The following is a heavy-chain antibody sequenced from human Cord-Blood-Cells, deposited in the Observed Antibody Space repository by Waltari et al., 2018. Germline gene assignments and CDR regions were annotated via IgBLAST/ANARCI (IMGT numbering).Heavy chain of an antibody. CDR3: AKLTIFGVVTRKYYFDY. CDR2: ISGSGGST. CDR1: GFTFSSYA. Sequence: EVQLLESGGGLVQPGGSLRLSCAASGFTFSSYAMSWVRQAPGTGLEWVSAISGSGGSTYYADSVKGRFTISRDNSKNTLYLQMNSLRAEDTAVYYCAKLTIFGVVTRKYYFDYWGQGTLVTVSS. V-gene: IGHV3-23*01. J-gene: IGHJ4*02. D-gene: IGHD3-3*01.